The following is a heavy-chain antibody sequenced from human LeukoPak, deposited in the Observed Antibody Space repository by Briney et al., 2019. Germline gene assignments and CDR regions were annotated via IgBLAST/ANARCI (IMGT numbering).Heavy chain of an antibody. CDR3: ARLLYDYVWGSYRSYYFDF. CDR2: ISISSTYI. Sequence: GGSLRLSCAASGFTFSTYSMNWVAQAPGKGREWVSAISISSTYIYYADSVKGRITITRDNAKNSLYLQMNSLRAEDTAVYYCARLLYDYVWGSYRSYYFDFWGQGTLVTVSS. CDR1: GFTFSTYS. D-gene: IGHD3-16*02. V-gene: IGHV3-21*01. J-gene: IGHJ4*02.